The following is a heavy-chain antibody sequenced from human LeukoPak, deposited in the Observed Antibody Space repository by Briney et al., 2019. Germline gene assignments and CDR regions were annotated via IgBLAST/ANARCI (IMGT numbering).Heavy chain of an antibody. J-gene: IGHJ1*01. Sequence: GGSLRLSCVGSGFTFSNHALHWVRQFPGKRMEYVSAISNNGRSTHYTDSVKGRFTVSRDNSKETVYLQLGSLRPEDTALYYCARGLSGAPDYWGRGTLVTVSS. D-gene: IGHD3-10*01. CDR1: GFTFSNHA. V-gene: IGHV3-64*02. CDR2: ISNNGRST. CDR3: ARGLSGAPDY.